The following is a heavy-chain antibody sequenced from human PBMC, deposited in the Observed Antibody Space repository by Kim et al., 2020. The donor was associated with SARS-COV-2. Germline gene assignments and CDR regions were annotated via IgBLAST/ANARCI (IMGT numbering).Heavy chain of an antibody. CDR2: IDPSDSYT. Sequence: GESLKISCKGSGYSFTSYWISWVRQMPGKGLEWMGRIDPSDSYTNYSPSFQGHVTISADKYISTAYLQWSSLKASDTAMYYCARLSYEYYDNNWFDPWGQGTLVTVSS. CDR3: ARLSYEYYDNNWFDP. CDR1: GYSFTSYW. J-gene: IGHJ5*02. V-gene: IGHV5-10-1*01. D-gene: IGHD3-3*01.